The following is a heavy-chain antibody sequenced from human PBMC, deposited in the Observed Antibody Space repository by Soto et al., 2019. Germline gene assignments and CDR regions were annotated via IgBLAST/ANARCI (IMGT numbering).Heavy chain of an antibody. Sequence: PGGSLRLSCAASGVTFSNAWMNWVRQAPGKGLEWVGRIKSKTDGGTTDYAAPVKGRFTISRDDSKNTLYLQMNSLKTEDTAVYYCYVDYDFWSGYYTTEEYYYYGMDVWGQGTTVTVSS. CDR3: YVDYDFWSGYYTTEEYYYYGMDV. CDR2: IKSKTDGGTT. D-gene: IGHD3-3*01. V-gene: IGHV3-15*07. J-gene: IGHJ6*02. CDR1: GVTFSNAW.